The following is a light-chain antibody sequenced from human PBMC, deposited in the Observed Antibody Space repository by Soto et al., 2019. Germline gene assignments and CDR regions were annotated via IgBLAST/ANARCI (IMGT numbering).Light chain of an antibody. CDR2: DAS. CDR3: QQYGSTPLT. V-gene: IGKV3-20*01. J-gene: IGKJ4*01. Sequence: EIVLTQSPDTLSLSPGERATLSCRASQSVRSNYLAWYQQKPGQAPRFLIYDASSRATGIPDRFSGSGSGTHFTLTISRLEPEEFAVDCCQQYGSTPLTFGGGNKVDIK. CDR1: QSVRSNY.